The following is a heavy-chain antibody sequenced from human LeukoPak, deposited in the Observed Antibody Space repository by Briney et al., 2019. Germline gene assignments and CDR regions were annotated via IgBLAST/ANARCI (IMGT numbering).Heavy chain of an antibody. D-gene: IGHD2-15*01. CDR3: ARVAGVEVAPATSY. V-gene: IGHV4-59*08. J-gene: IGHJ4*02. CDR2: IYYSGST. Sequence: SETLSLTCTVSGGSISSYYWSWIRQPPGKGLEWIGYIYYSGSTNYNPSLKSRVTISVDTSKNQFSLKLSSVTAADTAVYYCARVAGVEVAPATSYWGQGTLVTVSS. CDR1: GGSISSYY.